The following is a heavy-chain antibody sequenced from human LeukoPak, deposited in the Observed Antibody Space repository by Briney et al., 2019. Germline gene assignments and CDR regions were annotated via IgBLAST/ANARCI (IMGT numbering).Heavy chain of an antibody. Sequence: SETLSLTCTVSGGSISSYYWSWIRQPPGKGLEWMGYTYYSESTNYNPSLKSRVTISVDTSKNQFSLKLSSVTAADTEVYYCARHRHHCSSTSCYPYYFDYWGQGTLVTVS. V-gene: IGHV4-59*08. J-gene: IGHJ4*02. CDR1: GGSISSYY. D-gene: IGHD2-2*01. CDR3: ARHRHHCSSTSCYPYYFDY. CDR2: TYYSEST.